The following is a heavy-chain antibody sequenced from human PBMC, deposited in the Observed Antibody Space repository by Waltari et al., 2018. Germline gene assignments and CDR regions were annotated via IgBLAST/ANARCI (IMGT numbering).Heavy chain of an antibody. CDR3: ARRSMYYDFWGGYGP. V-gene: IGHV4-34*12. CDR1: GGSFSGYY. Sequence: QVQLQQWGAGLLKPSETLSLTCAVYGGSFSGYYWSWIRQPPGKGLEWFGEIILSGRTSYSPFLKSRVPISVDKSKNQFALKLSSVTAADTAVYYCARRSMYYDFWGGYGPWGQGTLVTVSS. D-gene: IGHD3-3*01. CDR2: IILSGRT. J-gene: IGHJ5*02.